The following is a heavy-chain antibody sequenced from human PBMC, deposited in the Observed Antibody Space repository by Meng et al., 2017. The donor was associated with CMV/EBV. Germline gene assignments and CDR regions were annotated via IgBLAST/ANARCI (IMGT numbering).Heavy chain of an antibody. CDR3: ARDETATQSERSAYSPDAFDI. J-gene: IGHJ3*02. CDR1: GFTFSSYG. CDR2: ISGSGGST. V-gene: IGHV3-21*04. D-gene: IGHD3-22*01. Sequence: GGSLRLSCAASGFTFSSYGMHWVRQAPGKGLEWVSAISGSGGSTYYADSVEGRFTISRDNARNSLYLQMNTLRAEDTAVYYCARDETATQSERSAYSPDAFDIWGQGTMVTVSS.